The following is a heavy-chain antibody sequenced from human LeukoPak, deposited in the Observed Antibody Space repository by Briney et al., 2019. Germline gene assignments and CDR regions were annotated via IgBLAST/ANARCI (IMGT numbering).Heavy chain of an antibody. CDR2: IRYDGSNK. CDR3: AKEGQYCSSTSCYNPTNAFDI. Sequence: GGSLRLSCAASGFTFSSYGMHWVRQAPGKGLEWVAFIRYDGSNKYYADSVKGRFTISRDNSKNTLYLQMNSLRAEDTAVYYCAKEGQYCSSTSCYNPTNAFDIWGQGTMVTVSS. CDR1: GFTFSSYG. V-gene: IGHV3-30*02. D-gene: IGHD2-2*02. J-gene: IGHJ3*02.